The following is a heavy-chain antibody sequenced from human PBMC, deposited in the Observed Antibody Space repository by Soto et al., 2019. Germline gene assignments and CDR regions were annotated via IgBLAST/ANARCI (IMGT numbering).Heavy chain of an antibody. J-gene: IGHJ4*02. CDR1: GFTFSSYD. CDR2: VSGSGGST. V-gene: IGHV3-23*01. Sequence: EVQLLESGGGLVQPGGSLRLSCAASGFTFSSYDMSWVRHAPGKGLEWISAVSGSGGSTYYADSVKGRFTISRDNSNDTLYLQMNNLRAEDTAVYYCAKPPDYNWNDYWGQGTLVTVSS. CDR3: AKPPDYNWNDY. D-gene: IGHD1-20*01.